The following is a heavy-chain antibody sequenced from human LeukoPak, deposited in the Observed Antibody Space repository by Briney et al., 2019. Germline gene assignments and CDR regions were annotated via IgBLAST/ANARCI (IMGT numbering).Heavy chain of an antibody. V-gene: IGHV4-61*02. CDR2: IYTSGST. CDR1: GGSISSGSYY. CDR3: ARENRGKMPIADY. Sequence: SETLSPTCTVSGGSISSGSYYWSWIRQPAGKGLEWIGRIYTSGSTNYNPSLKSRVTISVDTSKNQFSLKLSSVTAADTAVYYCARENRGKMPIADYWGQGTLVTVSS. J-gene: IGHJ4*02. D-gene: IGHD3-10*01.